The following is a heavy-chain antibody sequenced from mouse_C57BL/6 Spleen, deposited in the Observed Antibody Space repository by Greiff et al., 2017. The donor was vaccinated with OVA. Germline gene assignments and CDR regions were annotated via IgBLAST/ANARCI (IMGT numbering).Heavy chain of an antibody. CDR2: IDPNSGGT. CDR1: GYTFTSYW. Sequence: QVQLKQPGAELVKPGASVKLSCKASGYTFTSYWMHWVKQRPGRGLEWIGRIDPNSGGTKYNEKFKSKATLTVYKPSSTAYMQLSSLTSEDSAVYYCASITTVVATNYFDYWGQGTTLTVSS. CDR3: ASITTVVATNYFDY. V-gene: IGHV1-72*01. D-gene: IGHD1-1*01. J-gene: IGHJ2*01.